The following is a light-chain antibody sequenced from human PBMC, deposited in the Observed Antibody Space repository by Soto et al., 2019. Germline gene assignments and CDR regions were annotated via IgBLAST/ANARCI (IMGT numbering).Light chain of an antibody. Sequence: EIVLTQSPGTLSSSPGERVTLSCRASQSVTSNYLAWYQQKPGQAPRLLIFGASIRDTGLPDRFSGGGSGTDFTVTISRLEPEDSAVYYCQQYGSSPGTFGQGTKVEIK. CDR3: QQYGSSPGT. J-gene: IGKJ1*01. CDR1: QSVTSNY. V-gene: IGKV3-20*01. CDR2: GAS.